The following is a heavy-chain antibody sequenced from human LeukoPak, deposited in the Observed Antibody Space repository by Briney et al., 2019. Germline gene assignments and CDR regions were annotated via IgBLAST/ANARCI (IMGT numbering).Heavy chain of an antibody. Sequence: PSETLSLTCTVSGGSISSYYWSWIRQPPGKGLEWIGYIHYSGSTNNNPSLKSRVTISVDTSKNQFSLKLSSVTAADTAVYYCARYRYDILTGYYTRNYFDYWGQGTLVTVSS. CDR1: GGSISSYY. V-gene: IGHV4-59*12. J-gene: IGHJ4*02. CDR2: IHYSGST. D-gene: IGHD3-9*01. CDR3: ARYRYDILTGYYTRNYFDY.